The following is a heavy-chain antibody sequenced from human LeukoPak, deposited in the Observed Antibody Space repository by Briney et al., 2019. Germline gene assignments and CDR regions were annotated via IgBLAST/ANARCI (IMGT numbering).Heavy chain of an antibody. CDR1: GFTFSDYY. V-gene: IGHV3-11*04. CDR3: VKKSQVLIDY. J-gene: IGHJ4*02. Sequence: GGSLRLSCAASGFTFSDYYMSWIRQAPGKGLEWVSYISSSGSTIYYADSVKGRFTISRDNSKNTLYLQMNSLRAEDTAVYYCVKKSQVLIDYWGQGTLVAVSS. CDR2: ISSSGSTI. D-gene: IGHD4/OR15-4a*01.